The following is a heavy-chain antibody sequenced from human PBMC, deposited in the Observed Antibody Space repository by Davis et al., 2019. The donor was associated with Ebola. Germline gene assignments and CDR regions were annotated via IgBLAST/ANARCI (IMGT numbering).Heavy chain of an antibody. Sequence: PSETLSLTCTVSGDSISSGDYYWSWIRQHPGKGLEWIGYIYYSGSTYYNPSLKSRVTISVDTSKNQFSLNLSSVTAADTAVYYCARGYCSGGSCYPGNYWGQGTLVTVSS. J-gene: IGHJ4*02. CDR1: GDSISSGDYY. D-gene: IGHD2-15*01. CDR2: IYYSGST. V-gene: IGHV4-31*03. CDR3: ARGYCSGGSCYPGNY.